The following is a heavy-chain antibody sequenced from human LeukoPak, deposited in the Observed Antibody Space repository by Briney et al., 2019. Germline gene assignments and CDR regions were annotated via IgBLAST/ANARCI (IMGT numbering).Heavy chain of an antibody. Sequence: GESLKISCKGSGYSFTNYWIGWVRQMPGKGLEWMGIIYPGDSDTRYSPSFQGQVTISADKSISTAYLQWSSLKASDTAIYYCARHKTPRIAVVSYDYWGQGTLVTVSS. D-gene: IGHD6-19*01. CDR1: GYSFTNYW. J-gene: IGHJ4*02. CDR2: IYPGDSDT. V-gene: IGHV5-51*01. CDR3: ARHKTPRIAVVSYDY.